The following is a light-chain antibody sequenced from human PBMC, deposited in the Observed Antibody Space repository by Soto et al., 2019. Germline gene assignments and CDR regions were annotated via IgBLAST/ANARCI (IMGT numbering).Light chain of an antibody. J-gene: IGKJ4*01. CDR2: DAS. CDR1: ESIGNY. CDR3: QWRSDWPPRLT. Sequence: EVVLTQSPATRSLSPGERATLSGRDSESIGNYLAWYQQKLGQAPKLLIYDASHRAIGIPGRFSGDGSGTDFTLTISSLEPEDFAVYYCQWRSDWPPRLTFGGGTKVEIK. V-gene: IGKV3-11*01.